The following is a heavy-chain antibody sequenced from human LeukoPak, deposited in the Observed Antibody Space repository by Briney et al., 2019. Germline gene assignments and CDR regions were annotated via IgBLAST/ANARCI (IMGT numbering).Heavy chain of an antibody. CDR2: ISGSGGST. CDR3: AKCSRSTYTPGWCNWIDP. V-gene: IGHV3-23*01. J-gene: IGHJ5*02. D-gene: IGHD6-19*01. CDR1: GFTFSSYA. Sequence: QAGGSLRLSCAASGFTFSSYAMSWVRQAPGKGLEWVSAISGSGGSTYYADPVKGRFTVSRGSSENALYLQMNSLRADDTAVYYCAKCSRSTYTPGWCNWIDPWGPGTLVTVSS.